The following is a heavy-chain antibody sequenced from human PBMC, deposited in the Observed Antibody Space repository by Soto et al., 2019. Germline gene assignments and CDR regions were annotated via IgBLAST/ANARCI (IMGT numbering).Heavy chain of an antibody. V-gene: IGHV1-69*06. D-gene: IGHD3-3*01. J-gene: IGHJ2*01. CDR3: ARDRRDQTIFGMVGYFDL. CDR2: IVPIFGTK. CDR1: GGSFSSHA. Sequence: QVQLVQSGAEVKKPGSSVKVSCKPSGGSFSSHAVSWVRQAPGQGLEWVGGIVPIFGTKNYAEKFQGRVTITADKSTSTVYMDLSSLKSEDTAVYFRARDRRDQTIFGMVGYFDLWGRGTLVSVSS.